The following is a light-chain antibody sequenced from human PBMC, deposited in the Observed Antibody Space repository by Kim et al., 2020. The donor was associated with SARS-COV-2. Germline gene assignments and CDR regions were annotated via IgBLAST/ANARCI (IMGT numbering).Light chain of an antibody. CDR2: AAS. J-gene: IGKJ1*01. Sequence: EVVMTQSLGTLSVSPGERVTLSCRASQSVTTNLAWYQQKSDQAPRLLIYAASTRATGIPGRFSGSGSGTDFTLIISSLQSEDFAVYYCQQYDAWPRTFGQGTKVDIK. CDR1: QSVTTN. V-gene: IGKV3-15*01. CDR3: QQYDAWPRT.